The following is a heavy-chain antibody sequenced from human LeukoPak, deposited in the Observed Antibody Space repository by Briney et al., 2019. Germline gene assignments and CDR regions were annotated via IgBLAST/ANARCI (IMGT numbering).Heavy chain of an antibody. D-gene: IGHD1-26*01. CDR2: IYYSGST. Sequence: SETLSLTCTVSGGSVSSGSYYWSWIRQPPGKGLEWIGYIYYSGSTNYNPSLKSRVTISVDTSKNQFSLKLSSVTAADTAVYYCARSGSYSYNWLDPWGQGTLVTVSS. CDR3: ARSGSYSYNWLDP. J-gene: IGHJ5*02. CDR1: GGSVSSGSYY. V-gene: IGHV4-61*01.